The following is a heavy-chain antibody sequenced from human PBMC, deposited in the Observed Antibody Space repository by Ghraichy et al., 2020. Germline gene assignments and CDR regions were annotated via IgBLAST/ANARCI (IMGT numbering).Heavy chain of an antibody. V-gene: IGHV4-28*04. CDR1: GYSISSGYW. D-gene: IGHD6-13*01. CDR2: IYSSGGT. CDR3: AQYNSSPDAHYFDS. J-gene: IGHJ4*02. Sequence: SETLSLTCAVSGYSISSGYWWGWIRQPPGKGLEWVGYIYSSGGTYYNPSLKRRITMSVDTSKNQFSLNLRSVTAVDSGIYFCAQYNSSPDAHYFDSWGQGILVTVSS.